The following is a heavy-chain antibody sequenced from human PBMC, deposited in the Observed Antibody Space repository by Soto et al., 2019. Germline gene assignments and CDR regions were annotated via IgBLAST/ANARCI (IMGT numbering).Heavy chain of an antibody. CDR1: GFTFSSYA. V-gene: IGHV3-23*01. CDR3: TRADLSLDYYDSGCSPYFDY. J-gene: IGHJ4*02. D-gene: IGHD3-22*01. Sequence: GGSLRLSCAASGFTFSSYAMSWVRQAPGKGLEWVSAISGSGGSTYYADSVKGRFTISRDNSKNTLYLQMNSLRAEDTAVYYCTRADLSLDYYDSGCSPYFDYWGQGTLVTVSS. CDR2: ISGSGGST.